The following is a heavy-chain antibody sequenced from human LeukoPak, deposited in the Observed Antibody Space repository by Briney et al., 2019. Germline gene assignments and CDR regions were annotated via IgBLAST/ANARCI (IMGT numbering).Heavy chain of an antibody. J-gene: IGHJ5*02. CDR3: VKGAFYASGTYYNS. CDR2: IGGSTTGT. Sequence: GGSLTLSCAASGFTFSSYGMSWVRQAPGKGLEWVSAIGGSTTGTYYAGSVKGRFTISRDNSKNTLSLQMNSLGAEDTAVYYCVKGAFYASGTYYNSWGQGTLVTVSS. D-gene: IGHD3-10*01. V-gene: IGHV3-23*01. CDR1: GFTFSSYG.